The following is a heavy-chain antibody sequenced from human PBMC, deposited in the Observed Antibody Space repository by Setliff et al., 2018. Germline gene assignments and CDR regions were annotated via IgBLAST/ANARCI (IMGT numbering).Heavy chain of an antibody. CDR3: VRDWASGDDH. Sequence: GGSLRLSCAASGFTFSSYGMHWVRQAPGKGLEWVAFIRYDGSNKYYADSVKGRFTISRDNSKNTLYLQMNSLRAEDTAVYYCVRDWASGDDHWGRGTLVTVSS. J-gene: IGHJ4*02. D-gene: IGHD3-10*01. V-gene: IGHV3-30*02. CDR2: IRYDGSNK. CDR1: GFTFSSYG.